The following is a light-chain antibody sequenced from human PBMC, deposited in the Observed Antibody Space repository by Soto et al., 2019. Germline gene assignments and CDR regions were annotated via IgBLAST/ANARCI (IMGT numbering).Light chain of an antibody. Sequence: DIQMTQSPSTLSASVGERVTITCRASQSINRWLAWYQQKPGKAPKLLIYEVSKLRSGVPSRFSGSESGTEFTLTISSLQPDDFATYYCHQYIHLWTFGQGTRVEI. CDR1: QSINRW. V-gene: IGKV1-5*03. CDR3: HQYIHLWT. J-gene: IGKJ1*01. CDR2: EVS.